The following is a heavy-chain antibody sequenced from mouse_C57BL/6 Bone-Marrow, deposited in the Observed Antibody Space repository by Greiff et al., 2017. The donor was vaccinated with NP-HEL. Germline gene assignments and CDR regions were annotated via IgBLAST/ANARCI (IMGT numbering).Heavy chain of an antibody. D-gene: IGHD1-1*01. CDR2: IYPGSGST. V-gene: IGHV1-55*01. CDR3: ARIYYYGSSSYYAMDY. J-gene: IGHJ4*01. CDR1: GYTFTSYW. Sequence: VQLQQSGAELVKPGASVKMSCKASGYTFTSYWITWVKQRPGQGLEWIGDIYPGSGSTNYNEKFKSKATLTVDTSSSTAYMQLSSLTSEDSAVYYCARIYYYGSSSYYAMDYWGQGTSVTVSS.